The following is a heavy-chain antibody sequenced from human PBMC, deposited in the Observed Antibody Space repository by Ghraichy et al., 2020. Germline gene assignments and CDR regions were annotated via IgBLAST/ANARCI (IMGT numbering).Heavy chain of an antibody. CDR1: GFTFSSYW. Sequence: GGSLRLSCAASGFTFSSYWMYWVRQAPGKGLVWVSRINSDGRKIGYADSVKGRFTISRDNAKNTLYLQMNSLRAEDTAVYYCAREGSESPGANDFWGQGTLVTVSS. CDR2: INSDGRKI. J-gene: IGHJ4*02. D-gene: IGHD1-26*01. CDR3: AREGSESPGANDF. V-gene: IGHV3-74*01.